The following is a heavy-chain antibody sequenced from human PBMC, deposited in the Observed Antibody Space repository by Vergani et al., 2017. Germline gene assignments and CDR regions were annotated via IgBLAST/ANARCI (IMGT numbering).Heavy chain of an antibody. V-gene: IGHV3-33*01. J-gene: IGHJ5*02. CDR2: TWYDGNNK. Sequence: QVQLVESGGGVVQPGRSLRLSCAASGFTFNKYGMHWVRQAPGKGLVWVAVTWYDGNNKQYADSVKGRFTISRDNSKSTMYLQMNSLRDEDTGVYYCARDFRLLYSRFDPWGQGTLVTVSS. D-gene: IGHD5-12*01. CDR3: ARDFRLLYSRFDP. CDR1: GFTFNKYG.